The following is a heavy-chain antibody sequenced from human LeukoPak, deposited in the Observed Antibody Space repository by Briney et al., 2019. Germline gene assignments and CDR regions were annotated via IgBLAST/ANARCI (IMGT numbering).Heavy chain of an antibody. CDR2: ISAYNGNI. D-gene: IGHD4-17*01. CDR1: GYTFTSYG. V-gene: IGHV1-18*01. J-gene: IGHJ5*02. CDR3: ARDQGNGDYPDWFDP. Sequence: ASVKVSCKASGYTFTSYGISWVRQAPGQGLEWMGWISAYNGNINYAQKLQGRVTMTTDTSTRTAYMELRSLGSDDTAVYYCARDQGNGDYPDWFDPWGQGTLVTVSS.